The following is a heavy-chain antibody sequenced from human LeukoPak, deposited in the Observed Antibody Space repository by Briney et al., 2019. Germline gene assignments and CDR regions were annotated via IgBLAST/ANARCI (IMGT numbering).Heavy chain of an antibody. J-gene: IGHJ4*02. CDR1: GYTFSTYG. D-gene: IGHD6-13*01. V-gene: IGHV1-18*01. CDR3: AREPDSSSFDY. Sequence: ASVKVSCKTSGYTFSTYGISWVRQAPGQGLEWMGWISAYNGNTNYAQKLQGRVTMTTDTSTSTAYMELRSLRSDDTAVYYCAREPDSSSFDYWGQGTLVTVSS. CDR2: ISAYNGNT.